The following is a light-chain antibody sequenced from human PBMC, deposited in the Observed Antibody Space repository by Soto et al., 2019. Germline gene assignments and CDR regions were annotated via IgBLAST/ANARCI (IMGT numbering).Light chain of an antibody. V-gene: IGKV1-5*01. J-gene: IGKJ4*01. CDR3: QHYTGYPIT. CDR2: DAS. Sequence: DIQMTQSPSTLSASVGDRVNITCRASQSISTWLAWFQQKPGKAPKLLIYDASSLKSGVPSRFSASGSVTEFTLTISSLQPDDFATYYCQHYTGYPITFGGGTKVEIK. CDR1: QSISTW.